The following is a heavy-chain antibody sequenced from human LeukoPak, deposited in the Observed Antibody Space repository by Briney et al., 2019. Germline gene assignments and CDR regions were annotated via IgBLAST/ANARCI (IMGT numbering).Heavy chain of an antibody. V-gene: IGHV3-7*01. J-gene: IGHJ4*02. D-gene: IGHD2-8*01. CDR1: GFTFSSYW. CDR3: ARDRAMDDY. CDR2: IKQDGSEK. Sequence: GGSLRLSCAASGFTFSSYWMSWVRQAPGKGLEWVANIKQDGSEKYYADSVKGRFTISRDNARNSLYLHMNSLGAEDTAVYYCARDRAMDDYWGQGTLVAVSS.